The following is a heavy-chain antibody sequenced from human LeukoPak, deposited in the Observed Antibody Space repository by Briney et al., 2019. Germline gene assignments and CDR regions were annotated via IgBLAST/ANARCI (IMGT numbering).Heavy chain of an antibody. J-gene: IGHJ4*02. CDR1: GGSFSGYY. CDR3: ARLTMVRGVITPVRY. Sequence: SETLSLTCAVYGGSFSGYYWTWIRQPPGKGLEWIGEINQSGVSNYNPSLKSRVTISVDTSKNQFSLKLSSVTAADTAVYYCARLTMVRGVITPVRYWGQGTLVTVSS. D-gene: IGHD3-10*01. V-gene: IGHV4-34*01. CDR2: INQSGVS.